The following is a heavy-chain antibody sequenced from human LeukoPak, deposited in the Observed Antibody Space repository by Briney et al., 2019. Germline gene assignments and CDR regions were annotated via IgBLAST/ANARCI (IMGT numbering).Heavy chain of an antibody. Sequence: PGGPLRLSCAASGFTFSSYSMNWVRQAPGKGLEWVSYISSSSSTIYYADSVKGRFTISRDNAKNSLYLQMNSLRAEDTAVYYCARMNYVSSGWGAPFDYWGQGTLVTVSS. CDR2: ISSSSSTI. D-gene: IGHD1-7*01. J-gene: IGHJ4*02. CDR3: ARMNYVSSGWGAPFDY. V-gene: IGHV3-48*01. CDR1: GFTFSSYS.